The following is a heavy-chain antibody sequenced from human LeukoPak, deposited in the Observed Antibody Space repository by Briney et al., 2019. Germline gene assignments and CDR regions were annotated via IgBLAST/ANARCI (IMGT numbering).Heavy chain of an antibody. CDR1: GFTLSRNY. D-gene: IGHD3-22*01. V-gene: IGHV3-21*01. CDR3: VRDSFSSGIYYGMDV. CDR2: ISSSSSYI. J-gene: IGHJ6*01. Sequence: GGSLRLSCAASGFTLSRNYMSWVRQAPGKGLEWVSSISSSSSYIYYADSVKGRFTISRDNAKNTLNLQMNGLRTEDTAVYFCVRDSFSSGIYYGMDVWGQGTTVTVSS.